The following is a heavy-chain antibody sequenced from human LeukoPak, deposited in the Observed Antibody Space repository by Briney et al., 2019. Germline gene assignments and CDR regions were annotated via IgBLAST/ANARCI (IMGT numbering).Heavy chain of an antibody. J-gene: IGHJ4*02. D-gene: IGHD6-19*01. Sequence: GGSLRLSCAASGFTFSSYGMSWVRQAPGKGLEWVSAISGSGGSTYYADSVKGRFTISRDNSKNTLYLQMNSLRAEDTAVYYCAKDGGIAVAGTDYWGQGTLVTVSS. CDR3: AKDGGIAVAGTDY. CDR1: GFTFSSYG. CDR2: ISGSGGST. V-gene: IGHV3-23*01.